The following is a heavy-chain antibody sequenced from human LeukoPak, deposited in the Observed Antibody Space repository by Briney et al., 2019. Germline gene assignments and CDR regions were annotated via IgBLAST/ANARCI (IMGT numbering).Heavy chain of an antibody. CDR3: ARVYSSSSGGYYDMDV. J-gene: IGHJ6*02. Sequence: ASVKVSCKASGYTFTGYYMHWVRQAPGQGLEWMGWINPNSGGTNYAQKFQGRVTMTRDTSISTAYMELSRLRSDDTAVYYCARVYSSSSGGYYDMDVWGQGTTVTVSS. CDR1: GYTFTGYY. V-gene: IGHV1-2*02. D-gene: IGHD6-6*01. CDR2: INPNSGGT.